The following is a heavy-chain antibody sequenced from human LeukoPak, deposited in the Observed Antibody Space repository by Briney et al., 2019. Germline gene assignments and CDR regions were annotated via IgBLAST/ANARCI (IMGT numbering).Heavy chain of an antibody. CDR1: GYTFTSYD. V-gene: IGHV1-8*01. Sequence: AASVKVSCKASGYTFTSYDINWVRQATGQGLEWMGWMNPNSGNTGYAQKFQGRVTMTRNTSISTAYMELSSLRSEDTAVYYCARLYSGSFRTRNWFDLWGQGTLVTVSS. J-gene: IGHJ5*02. CDR2: MNPNSGNT. CDR3: ARLYSGSFRTRNWFDL. D-gene: IGHD1-26*01.